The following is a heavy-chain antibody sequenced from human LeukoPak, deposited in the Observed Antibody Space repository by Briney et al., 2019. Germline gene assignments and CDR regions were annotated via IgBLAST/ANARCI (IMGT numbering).Heavy chain of an antibody. CDR1: GGTFSSYA. CDR2: IIPIFGTA. V-gene: IGHV1-69*13. Sequence: SVEVSCKASGGTFSSYAISWVRQAPGQGLEWMGGIIPIFGTANYAQKFQGRVTITADESTSTAYMELSSLRSEDTAVYYCARGGRSGYDYFDYWGQGTLVTVSS. J-gene: IGHJ4*02. D-gene: IGHD5-12*01. CDR3: ARGGRSGYDYFDY.